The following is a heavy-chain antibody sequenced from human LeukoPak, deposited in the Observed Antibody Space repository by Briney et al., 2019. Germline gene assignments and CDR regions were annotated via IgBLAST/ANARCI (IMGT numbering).Heavy chain of an antibody. J-gene: IGHJ4*02. CDR2: LSGSSRYI. D-gene: IGHD3-10*01. V-gene: IGHV3-21*01. CDR1: GFTFSSYS. CDR3: ARDSGLRDPVRGVIHQFDY. Sequence: TGGSLRLSCAASGFTFSSYSMNWVRQAPGKGLEWVSSLSGSSRYIYYADSVKGRFTISRDNAKNSLYLQMNSLRAEDTAVYYCARDSGLRDPVRGVIHQFDYWGQGTLVTVSS.